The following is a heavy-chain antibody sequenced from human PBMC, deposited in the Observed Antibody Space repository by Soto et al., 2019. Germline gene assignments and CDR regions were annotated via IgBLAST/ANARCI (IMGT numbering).Heavy chain of an antibody. J-gene: IGHJ5*02. CDR3: ARDPGYSSSWYVFDP. CDR2: INPNSGGT. V-gene: IGHV1-2*04. D-gene: IGHD6-13*01. Sequence: ASVKVSCKASGYTFTGCYMHWVRQAPGQGLEWMGWINPNSGGTNYAQKFQGWVTMTRDTSISTAYMELSRLRSDDTAVYYCARDPGYSSSWYVFDPWGQGTLVTVSS. CDR1: GYTFTGCY.